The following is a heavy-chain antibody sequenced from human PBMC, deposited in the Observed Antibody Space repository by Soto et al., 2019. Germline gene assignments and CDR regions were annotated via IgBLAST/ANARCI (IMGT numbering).Heavy chain of an antibody. J-gene: IGHJ4*02. CDR2: IKQDGSEK. CDR1: GFTFSSYW. V-gene: IGHV3-7*01. D-gene: IGHD2-21*02. CDR3: ARQVGRTAYYFDY. Sequence: GSLRLSCAASGFTFSSYWMSWVRQAPGKGLEWVANIKQDGSEKYYVDSVKGRFTISRDNAKNSLYLQMNSLRAEDTAVYYCARQVGRTAYYFDYWGQGTLVTVSS.